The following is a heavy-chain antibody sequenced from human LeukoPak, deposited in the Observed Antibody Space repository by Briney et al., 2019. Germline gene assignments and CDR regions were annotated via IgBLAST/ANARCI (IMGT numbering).Heavy chain of an antibody. Sequence: ASVKVSCKASGYTFTSYNMHWVRQAPGQGLEWMGIINPSGGSTSYAQKFQGRVTMTRDTSTSTVCMELSSLRSEDTAVYYCAAHRGYCSSTSCYRNWFDPWGQGTLVTVSS. J-gene: IGHJ5*02. CDR3: AAHRGYCSSTSCYRNWFDP. CDR2: INPSGGST. V-gene: IGHV1-46*01. D-gene: IGHD2-2*01. CDR1: GYTFTSYN.